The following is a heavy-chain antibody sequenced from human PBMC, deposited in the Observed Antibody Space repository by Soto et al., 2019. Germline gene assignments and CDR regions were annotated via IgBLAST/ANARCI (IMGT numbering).Heavy chain of an antibody. Sequence: GGSLRLSCAASGFTFSSYAMSWVRQAPGKGLEWVSAISGSGGSTYYADSVKGRFTISRDNSKNTRYLQMNSLRAEDTAVYYCAKDQRTGIAVAPKGAFDIWGQGTMVTVSS. CDR2: ISGSGGST. CDR3: AKDQRTGIAVAPKGAFDI. D-gene: IGHD6-19*01. CDR1: GFTFSSYA. J-gene: IGHJ3*02. V-gene: IGHV3-23*01.